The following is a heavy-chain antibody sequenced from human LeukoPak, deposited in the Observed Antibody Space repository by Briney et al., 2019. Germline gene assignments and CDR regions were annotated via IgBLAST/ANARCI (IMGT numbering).Heavy chain of an antibody. CDR3: ARDLAIFGVVMYNWFDP. V-gene: IGHV3-21*01. CDR2: ISSSSSYI. Sequence: AGGSLRLSCAASGFTFSSYSMNWVRQAPGKGLEGVSSISSSSSYIYYADSVKGRFTISRDNAKNSLYLQMNSLRAQDTAVYYCARDLAIFGVVMYNWFDPWGQGTLVTVSS. J-gene: IGHJ5*02. D-gene: IGHD3-3*01. CDR1: GFTFSSYS.